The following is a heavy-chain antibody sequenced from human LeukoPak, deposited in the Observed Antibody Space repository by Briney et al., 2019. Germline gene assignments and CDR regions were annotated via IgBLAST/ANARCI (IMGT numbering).Heavy chain of an antibody. V-gene: IGHV4-61*02. CDR3: ARQVDGYKNFDY. CDR1: GGSISSGSYY. Sequence: SQTLSLTCTVSGGSISSGSYYWSWIRQPAGKGLEWIGRIYTSGSTNYNPSLKSRVTISVDTSKNQFSLKLSSVTAADTAVYYCARQVDGYKNFDYWGQGTLVTVSS. J-gene: IGHJ4*02. D-gene: IGHD5-24*01. CDR2: IYTSGST.